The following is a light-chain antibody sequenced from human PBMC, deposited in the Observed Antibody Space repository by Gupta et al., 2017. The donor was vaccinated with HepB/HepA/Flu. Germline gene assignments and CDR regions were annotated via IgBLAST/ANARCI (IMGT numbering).Light chain of an antibody. V-gene: IGLV6-57*03. CDR2: EDN. J-gene: IGLJ2*01. CDR1: SGSIASNY. Sequence: NFMLTPPQSVSESHGVTVTIADNRSSGSIASNYVQWYQQRPGSAPTTVIYEDNQRPSGVPDRFAGSIDSSSNFASRTIAVLNTEDEAGYYCPSYVSINVVFGGGTELTVL. CDR3: PSYVSINVV.